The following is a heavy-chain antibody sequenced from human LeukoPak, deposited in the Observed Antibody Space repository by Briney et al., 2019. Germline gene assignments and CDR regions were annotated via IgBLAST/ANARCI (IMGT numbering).Heavy chain of an antibody. CDR2: IYTSGST. Sequence: SETLSLTCTVSGGSISSYYWSWIRQPPGKGLEWIGRIYTSGSTNYNPSLKSRVTMSVDTSKNQFSLKLSSVTAADTAVYYCARDLTSVVVAATENWFDPWGQGTLVTVSS. CDR3: ARDLTSVVVAATENWFDP. CDR1: GGSISSYY. V-gene: IGHV4-4*07. J-gene: IGHJ5*02. D-gene: IGHD2-15*01.